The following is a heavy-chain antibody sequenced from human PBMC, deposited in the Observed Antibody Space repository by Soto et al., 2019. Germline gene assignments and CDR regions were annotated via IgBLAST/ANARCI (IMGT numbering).Heavy chain of an antibody. CDR2: ITTSGSAT. CDR3: AREAGLHDWLEP. J-gene: IGHJ5*02. Sequence: PVGSLRLSCASSVFTFSSYEMSWVRQAPGKWLEWVSYITTSGSATYYADSVKGRLTISRDNARNSVYLEMNSLRVEDTAVYYCAREAGLHDWLEPLGQGTQVNVSS. CDR1: VFTFSSYE. V-gene: IGHV3-48*03.